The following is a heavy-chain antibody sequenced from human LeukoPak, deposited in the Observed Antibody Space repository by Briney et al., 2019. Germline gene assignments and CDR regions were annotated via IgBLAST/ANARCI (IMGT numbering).Heavy chain of an antibody. J-gene: IGHJ4*02. D-gene: IGHD6-13*01. Sequence: ASVKVSCKASGYTFTSYGISWVRQAPGQGLEWMGWISAYNGNTNYAQKLQGRVTMTTDTSTSTAYMELRSLRSDDTAVYYCARWRIYSSSWYTQAPADYWGQGTLVTVSS. CDR3: ARWRIYSSSWYTQAPADY. CDR1: GYTFTSYG. CDR2: ISAYNGNT. V-gene: IGHV1-18*01.